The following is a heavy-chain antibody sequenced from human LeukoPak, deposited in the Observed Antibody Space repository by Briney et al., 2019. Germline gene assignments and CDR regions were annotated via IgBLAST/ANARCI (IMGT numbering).Heavy chain of an antibody. CDR2: IYYSGTT. Sequence: SETLSLTCTVSGGSISSGNSYWSWLRPPPGKGLEWIGYIYYSGTTYYNPSLKSRLIISVDTSKNQFSLKLTSVTAADTALYYCARDMTGYNWFDPWGQGTLVTVSS. CDR1: GGSISSGNSY. D-gene: IGHD1-14*01. V-gene: IGHV4-30-4*08. CDR3: ARDMTGYNWFDP. J-gene: IGHJ5*02.